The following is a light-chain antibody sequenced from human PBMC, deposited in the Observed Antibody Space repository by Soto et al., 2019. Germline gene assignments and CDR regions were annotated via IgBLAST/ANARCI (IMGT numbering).Light chain of an antibody. CDR3: QQSYSTPQT. CDR1: QSISSY. J-gene: IGKJ1*01. Sequence: DSQMTQSQSSLSASVGDRVTITCRASQSISSYLNWYQQKPGKAPKLLIYAASSLQSGVPSRFSGSGSGTDFTLTIGSLQPEDFATYYCQQSYSTPQTFGQGTKVDIK. CDR2: AAS. V-gene: IGKV1-39*01.